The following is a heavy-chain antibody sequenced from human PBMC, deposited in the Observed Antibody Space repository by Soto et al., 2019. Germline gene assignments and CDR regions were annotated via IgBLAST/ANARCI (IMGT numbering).Heavy chain of an antibody. CDR3: ARDKITGLFDY. CDR1: GGSFSGYY. V-gene: IGHV4-34*01. Sequence: QVQLQQWGAGLLKPSETLSLTCAVYGGSFSGYYWTWIRQPPGTGLEWIGEINHSGSTNYNPSLKSRVTISVDTSKNQFSLKLTSGTAADTDVYYCARDKITGLFDYWGQGTLVTVSS. J-gene: IGHJ4*02. D-gene: IGHD2-8*02. CDR2: INHSGST.